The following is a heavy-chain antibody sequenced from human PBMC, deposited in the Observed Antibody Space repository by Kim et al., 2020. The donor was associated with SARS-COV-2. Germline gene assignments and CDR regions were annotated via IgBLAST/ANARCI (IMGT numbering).Heavy chain of an antibody. CDR1: GFTFSSYE. D-gene: IGHD2-15*01. Sequence: GGSLRLSCAASGFTFSSYEMNWVRQAPGKGLEWVSYISSSGSTIYYADSVKGRFTISRDNAKNSLYLQMNSLRAEDTAVYYCARVPLYCSGGSCYSYYYYYYGMDVWGQGTTVTVSS. CDR3: ARVPLYCSGGSCYSYYYYYYGMDV. V-gene: IGHV3-48*03. J-gene: IGHJ6*02. CDR2: ISSSGSTI.